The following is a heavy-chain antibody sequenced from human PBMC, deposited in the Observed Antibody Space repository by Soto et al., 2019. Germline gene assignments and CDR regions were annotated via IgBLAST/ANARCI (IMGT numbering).Heavy chain of an antibody. CDR1: GGSFSGYY. V-gene: IGHV4-34*01. J-gene: IGHJ5*02. D-gene: IGHD2-2*02. CDR3: ARRVRCSSTSCYNNWFDP. CDR2: INHSGST. Sequence: QVQLQQWGAGLLKPSETLSLTCAVYGGSFSGYYWSWIRQPPGKGLEWIGEINHSGSTNYNPSLKSRVTISVDTAKNQFSLKLSSVTAADTAVYYCARRVRCSSTSCYNNWFDPWGQGTLVTVSS.